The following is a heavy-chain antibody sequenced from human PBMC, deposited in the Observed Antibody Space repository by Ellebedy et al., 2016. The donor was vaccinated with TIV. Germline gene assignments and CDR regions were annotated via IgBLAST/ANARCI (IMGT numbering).Heavy chain of an antibody. CDR1: GGSISSYY. CDR2: IYYSGST. V-gene: IGHV4-59*01. D-gene: IGHD2-21*01. J-gene: IGHJ6*02. CDR3: ARGDVTLYYYGMDV. Sequence: MPSETLSLTCTVSGGSISSYYWSWIRQPPGKGLEWIGYIYYSGSTNYNPSLKSRVTISVDTSKNQFSLKLSSVTAADTAVYYCARGDVTLYYYGMDVWGQGTTVTVSS.